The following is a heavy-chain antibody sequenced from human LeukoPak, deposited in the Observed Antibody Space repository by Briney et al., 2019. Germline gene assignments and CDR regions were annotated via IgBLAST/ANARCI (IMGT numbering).Heavy chain of an antibody. J-gene: IGHJ4*02. CDR3: ARTYILGYCNSDSCHFDY. D-gene: IGHD2-15*01. V-gene: IGHV4-39*07. CDR2: IYYSGYT. Sequence: SETLSLTCTVSGGSISTSSYYWGWIRQPPGKGLEWVGSIYYSGYTNYNPSLKSRVSISLDTSKNQFSLKLSSVTAADTAMYYCARTYILGYCNSDSCHFDYWGQGTLVTVSS. CDR1: GGSISTSSYY.